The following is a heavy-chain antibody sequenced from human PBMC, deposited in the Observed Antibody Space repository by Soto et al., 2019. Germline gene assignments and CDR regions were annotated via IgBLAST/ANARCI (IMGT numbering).Heavy chain of an antibody. CDR3: VSDHGWTTGHGTGYFDY. D-gene: IGHD2-8*02. CDR2: ISFDGGSK. CDR1: GFSFSTHA. J-gene: IGHJ4*02. V-gene: IGHV3-30*03. Sequence: QVQLVESGGGVVQPGRSLRLSCAATGFSFSTHAMYWFRQAPGKGLEWVAVISFDGGSKYYADAVKGRFTISRDNSKNTVFLQKNSLKPEDTAVYFCVSDHGWTTGHGTGYFDYWGQGALVTVSS.